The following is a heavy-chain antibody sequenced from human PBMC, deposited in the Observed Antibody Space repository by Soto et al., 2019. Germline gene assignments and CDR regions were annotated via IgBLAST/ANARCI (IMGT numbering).Heavy chain of an antibody. D-gene: IGHD5-12*01. CDR3: ARAGERSGYSGYELTFDY. J-gene: IGHJ4*02. Sequence: SETLSLTCAVSGGSISSSNWWSWVRQPPGKGLEWIGEIYHSGSTNYNPSLKSRDTISVDKSKNQFSLKLSSVTAADTAVYYCARAGERSGYSGYELTFDYWGQGTLVTVSS. CDR2: IYHSGST. V-gene: IGHV4-4*02. CDR1: GGSISSSNW.